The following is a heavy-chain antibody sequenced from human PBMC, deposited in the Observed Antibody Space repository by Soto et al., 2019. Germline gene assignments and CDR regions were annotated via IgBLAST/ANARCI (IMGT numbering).Heavy chain of an antibody. CDR2: ISSSSSYI. V-gene: IGHV3-21*01. Sequence: GGSLRLSCAASGFTFSSYSMNWVRQAPGKGLEWVSSISSSSSYIYYADPVKGRFTISRDNAKNSLYLQMNSLRAEDTAVYYCARDQGSSWLDHWGQGTLVTVSS. CDR3: ARDQGSSWLDH. CDR1: GFTFSSYS. J-gene: IGHJ5*02. D-gene: IGHD6-13*01.